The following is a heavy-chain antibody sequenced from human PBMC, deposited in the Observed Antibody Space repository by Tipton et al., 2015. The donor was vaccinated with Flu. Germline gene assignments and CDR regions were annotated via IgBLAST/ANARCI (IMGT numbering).Heavy chain of an antibody. Sequence: SLRLSCTASGFTFGDYAMSWVRQAPGKGLEWVGFIRSKAYGGTTEYAASVKGRFTISRDDSKSIAYLQMNSLKTEDTAVYYCTREQDRIQLWLRWPHDSWGQGTLVTVSS. CDR3: TREQDRIQLWLRWPHDS. D-gene: IGHD5-18*01. CDR1: GFTFGDYA. J-gene: IGHJ4*02. CDR2: IRSKAYGGTT. V-gene: IGHV3-49*04.